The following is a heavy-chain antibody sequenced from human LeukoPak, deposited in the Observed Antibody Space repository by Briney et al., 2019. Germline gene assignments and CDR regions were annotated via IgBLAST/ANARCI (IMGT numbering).Heavy chain of an antibody. D-gene: IGHD3-16*01. CDR3: ARSLGALAFYHGMDV. CDR1: GFTFSSNY. CDR2: IYSGGST. Sequence: PGGSLRLSCAASGFTFSSNYMSWVRQAPGKGLEWVSAIYSGGSTYYADSVKGRFTISRDNSKNTLYLQMNSLRAEDTAVYYCARSLGALAFYHGMDVWGQGTTVTVSS. V-gene: IGHV3-53*01. J-gene: IGHJ6*02.